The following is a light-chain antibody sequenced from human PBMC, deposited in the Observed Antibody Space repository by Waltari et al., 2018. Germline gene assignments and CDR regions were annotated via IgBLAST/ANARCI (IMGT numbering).Light chain of an antibody. CDR1: PSVSSSY. Sequence: EIVLTQSPGTLSLSPWERATLSCRASPSVSSSYLAWYQQKPGQAPRLLIYGASSRATGIPDRFSGSGSGTDFTLTISRLEPEDFAVYYCQQYGSSPWTFGQGTKVEIK. CDR2: GAS. V-gene: IGKV3-20*01. J-gene: IGKJ1*01. CDR3: QQYGSSPWT.